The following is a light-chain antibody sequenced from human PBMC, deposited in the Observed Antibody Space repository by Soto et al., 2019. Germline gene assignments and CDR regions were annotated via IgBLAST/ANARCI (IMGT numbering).Light chain of an antibody. V-gene: IGKV3-20*01. J-gene: IGKJ1*01. CDR1: QSVSSSY. CDR2: GAS. Sequence: IVLTQSPGTLSLSPGERATLSCRASQSVSSSYLAWYQQKPGQAPRLLIYGASNRATGTPDRFRGSGSGTDFTLTITRLGPEDFAVYYCHQYGSAPWTFGQGTKVDIK. CDR3: HQYGSAPWT.